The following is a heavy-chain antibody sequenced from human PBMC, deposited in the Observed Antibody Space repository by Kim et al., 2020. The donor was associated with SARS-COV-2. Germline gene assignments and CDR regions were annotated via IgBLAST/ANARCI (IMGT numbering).Heavy chain of an antibody. CDR2: IYYSGST. Sequence: SETLSLTCTVSGGSISSYYWNWIRQPPGKGLEWIGYIYYSGSTNYNPSLTSRVTISVDTSKNQFSLKLSSVTAADTAVYYCAGQYYYDSSGTPHYWGQGTLVTVSS. CDR1: GGSISSYY. D-gene: IGHD3-22*01. V-gene: IGHV4-59*01. CDR3: AGQYYYDSSGTPHY. J-gene: IGHJ4*02.